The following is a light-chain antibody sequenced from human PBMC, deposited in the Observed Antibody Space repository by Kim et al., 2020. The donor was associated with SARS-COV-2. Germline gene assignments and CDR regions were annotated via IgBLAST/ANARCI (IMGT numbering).Light chain of an antibody. V-gene: IGLV3-21*04. Sequence: SYELTQPPSVSVAPGKTARITCGGSNIGTKSVHWYQQKPGQAPVLVIYYDSDRPSGIPERFSGSNSGNTATLTISRVEAGDEADYYSQVWDSTSDHVVFGGGTQLTVL. CDR3: QVWDSTSDHVV. CDR2: YDS. J-gene: IGLJ2*01. CDR1: NIGTKS.